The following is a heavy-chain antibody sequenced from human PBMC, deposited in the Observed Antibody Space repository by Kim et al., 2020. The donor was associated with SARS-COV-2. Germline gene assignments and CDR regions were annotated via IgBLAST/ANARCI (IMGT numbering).Heavy chain of an antibody. V-gene: IGHV4-39*07. J-gene: IGHJ4*02. CDR1: GGSISSSSYY. Sequence: SETLSLTCTVSGGSISSSSYYWGWIRQPPGKGLEWIGSIYYSGSTYYNPSLKSRVTISVDTSKNQFSLKLSSVTAADTAVYYCASRGWLPTIPFDYWGQGTLVTVSS. D-gene: IGHD5-12*01. CDR3: ASRGWLPTIPFDY. CDR2: IYYSGST.